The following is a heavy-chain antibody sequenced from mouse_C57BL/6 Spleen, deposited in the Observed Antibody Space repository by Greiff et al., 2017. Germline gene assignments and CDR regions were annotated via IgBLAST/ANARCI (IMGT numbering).Heavy chain of an antibody. Sequence: QVQLQQPGAELVKPGASVKLSCKASGYTFTSYWMQWVKQRPGQGLEWIGEINPSDSSTNYNQKFKGKATLTVDTSSTTAYVQLSSLTSEYSAVYYCASNSNYLSFDYWGQGTTLTVSS. J-gene: IGHJ2*01. D-gene: IGHD2-5*01. CDR1: GYTFTSYW. CDR3: ASNSNYLSFDY. V-gene: IGHV1-50*01. CDR2: INPSDSST.